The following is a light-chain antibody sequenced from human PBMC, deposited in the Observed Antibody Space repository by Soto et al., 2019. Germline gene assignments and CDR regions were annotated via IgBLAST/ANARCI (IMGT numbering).Light chain of an antibody. V-gene: IGKV3-15*01. J-gene: IGKJ4*02. CDR2: GAS. Sequence: EIVMTQSPVTLSVSPGAGATLSCRASQSVSSKIAWYQHRPGQPPRLLIYGASTRATGIPARFSGSGSGTDFSLTISSLQAEDFAVYYCQQYSDWHGLTFGGGTKLQI. CDR1: QSVSSK. CDR3: QQYSDWHGLT.